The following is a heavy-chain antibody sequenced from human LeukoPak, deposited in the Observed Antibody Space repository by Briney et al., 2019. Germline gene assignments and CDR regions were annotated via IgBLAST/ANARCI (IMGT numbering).Heavy chain of an antibody. D-gene: IGHD1-1*01. CDR2: ISNNGVNT. J-gene: IGHJ4*01. CDR1: GFTFSNYA. CDR3: GEVQTVNKFDY. V-gene: IGHV3-23*01. Sequence: GGSLRLSCAASGFTFSNYAMRWVRQAPGKGLEWVSAISNNGVNTYYADSVKGRFTISRDNSKNTLYLQMTSLRHEDTAVYYCGEVQTVNKFDYWGRGTLVIVSS.